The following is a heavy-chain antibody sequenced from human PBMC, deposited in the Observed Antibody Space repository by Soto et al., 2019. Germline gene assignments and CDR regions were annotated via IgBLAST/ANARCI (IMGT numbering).Heavy chain of an antibody. J-gene: IGHJ4*02. CDR2: INPNSGGT. Sequence: ASVKVSCKASGYTFTGYYMHWVRQAPGQGLEWMGWINPNSGGTNYAQRFQGRVTMTRDTSISTAYMELSRLRSDDTAVYYCARRYLAAGSKHFDYWGQGTLVTVSS. CDR1: GYTFTGYY. V-gene: IGHV1-2*02. CDR3: ARRYLAAGSKHFDY. D-gene: IGHD6-13*01.